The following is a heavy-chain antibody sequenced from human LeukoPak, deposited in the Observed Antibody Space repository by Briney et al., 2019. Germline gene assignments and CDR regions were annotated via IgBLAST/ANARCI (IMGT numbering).Heavy chain of an antibody. D-gene: IGHD2-15*01. V-gene: IGHV3-7*04. J-gene: IGHJ5*02. CDR2: IEQDRSEK. Sequence: GGSLRLSCPASGFTFRSYWMSWLRQAPGKALEWVANIEQDRSEKYYVESVNGRFTISGDNATNALYRQRNSLRAEDTAVYYCARVASGLESSFRWFGPWGQETLVTVSS. CDR3: ARVASGLESSFRWFGP. CDR1: GFTFRSYW.